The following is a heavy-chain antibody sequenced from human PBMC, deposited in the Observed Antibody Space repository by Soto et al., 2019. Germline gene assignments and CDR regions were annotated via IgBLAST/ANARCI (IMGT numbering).Heavy chain of an antibody. D-gene: IGHD2-2*01. Sequence: PGGSLRLSCAASGFTFSDYYMSWIRQAPGKGLEWVSYISSSSSYTNYADSVKGRFTISRDNAKNSLYLQMNSLRDEDTAVYYCARDSYCSSTSCYSRVIVKADYWGQGTPVTVSS. CDR2: ISSSSSYT. CDR3: ARDSYCSSTSCYSRVIVKADY. J-gene: IGHJ4*02. CDR1: GFTFSDYY. V-gene: IGHV3-11*06.